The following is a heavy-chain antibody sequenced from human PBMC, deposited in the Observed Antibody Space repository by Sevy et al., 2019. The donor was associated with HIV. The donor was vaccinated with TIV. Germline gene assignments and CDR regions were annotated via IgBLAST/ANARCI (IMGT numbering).Heavy chain of an antibody. Sequence: SETLSLTCTVSGGSISRNSHYWGWIRQPPGKGLEWIGSIYYSGSTYYNPSLKSRVTISGDTSKNQFSPKLSSVTAADTAVYYCATHALSITIFGVVTRNWFDPWGQGTLVTVSS. V-gene: IGHV4-39*01. CDR1: GGSISRNSHY. J-gene: IGHJ5*02. CDR3: ATHALSITIFGVVTRNWFDP. CDR2: IYYSGST. D-gene: IGHD3-3*01.